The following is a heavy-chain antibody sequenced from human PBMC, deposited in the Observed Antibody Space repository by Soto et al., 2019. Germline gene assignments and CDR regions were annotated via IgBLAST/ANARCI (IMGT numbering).Heavy chain of an antibody. D-gene: IGHD1-26*01. J-gene: IGHJ4*02. CDR3: ARVEGGSYVGFGEYFDY. CDR1: GFTFSSYA. CDR2: ISYDGSNK. Sequence: QVQLVESGGGVVQPGRSLRLSCAASGFTFSSYAMHWVRQAPGKGLEWVAVISYDGSNKYYADSVKGRFTISRDNSKNXXSLQMNSLRAEDKAVYYCARVEGGSYVGFGEYFDYWGQGTLVTVSS. V-gene: IGHV3-30-3*01.